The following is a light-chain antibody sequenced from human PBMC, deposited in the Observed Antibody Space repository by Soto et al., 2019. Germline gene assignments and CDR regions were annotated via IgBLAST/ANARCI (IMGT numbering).Light chain of an antibody. Sequence: QSVLTQPPSVSGAPGQRVTISCTGSSSNIGAGYDVHWYQQLPGTAPKILIYGHINRPSGVPDRFSGSKSGTSASLAITGLQAEDEADYYCQSYDSSLSVVFGGGTKLTVL. V-gene: IGLV1-40*01. J-gene: IGLJ2*01. CDR1: SSNIGAGYD. CDR3: QSYDSSLSVV. CDR2: GHI.